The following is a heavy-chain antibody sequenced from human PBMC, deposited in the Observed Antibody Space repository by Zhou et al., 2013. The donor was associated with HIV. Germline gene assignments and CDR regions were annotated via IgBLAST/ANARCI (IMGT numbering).Heavy chain of an antibody. Sequence: QVHLVQSGAEVKKPGSSLKVSCKVSGGAFTDSGFSWVRLAPGQGLEWMGGVIPLLGTTNYAQKFQGRVAIDTDESTTTVYMELRSLRSDDTAVYYCAADGDYLLETWGQGTLVTVSS. CDR2: VIPLLGTT. V-gene: IGHV1-69*05. D-gene: IGHD3-3*01. CDR3: AADGDYLLET. CDR1: GGAFTDSG. J-gene: IGHJ5*02.